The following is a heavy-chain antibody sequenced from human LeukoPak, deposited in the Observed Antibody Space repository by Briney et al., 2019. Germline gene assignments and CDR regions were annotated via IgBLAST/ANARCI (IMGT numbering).Heavy chain of an antibody. V-gene: IGHV3-15*01. Sequence: GGSLRLSCAASGFPFSTYAMSWVRQAPGKGLEWVGRIRSKIDGGATDYAAPVKGRFTISRDDSINTLYLQINSLKIEDTAMYYCYTSITDYWGQGTLVTVSS. CDR3: YTSITDY. CDR2: IRSKIDGGAT. CDR1: GFPFSTYA. D-gene: IGHD2-21*01. J-gene: IGHJ4*02.